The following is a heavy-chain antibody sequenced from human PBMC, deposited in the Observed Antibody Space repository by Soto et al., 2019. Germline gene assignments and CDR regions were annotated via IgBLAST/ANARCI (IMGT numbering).Heavy chain of an antibody. CDR2: INPNSGGT. J-gene: IGHJ6*02. D-gene: IGHD5-18*01. V-gene: IGHV1-2*04. CDR3: ARDLVYEGDTAMAYGMDV. CDR1: GYTFTGYY. Sequence: ASVKVSCKASGYTFTGYYMHWVRQAPGQGLEWMGWINPNSGGTNYAQKFQGWVTMTRDTSISTAYMELSRLRSDDTAVYYCARDLVYEGDTAMAYGMDVWRQRTTVTVSS.